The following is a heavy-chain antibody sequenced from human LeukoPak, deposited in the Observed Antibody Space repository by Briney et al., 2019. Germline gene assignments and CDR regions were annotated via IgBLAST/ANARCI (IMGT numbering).Heavy chain of an antibody. CDR3: AKDLLRFQSRGSVFDY. J-gene: IGHJ4*02. Sequence: GGSLRLSCAASGFTFSSYGMHWVRQAPGKGLEWVAVISYDGSNKYYADSVKGRFTISRDNSKNTLYLQMNSLRAEDTAVYYCAKDLLRFQSRGSVFDYWGQGTLVTVSS. D-gene: IGHD1-26*01. CDR1: GFTFSSYG. CDR2: ISYDGSNK. V-gene: IGHV3-30*18.